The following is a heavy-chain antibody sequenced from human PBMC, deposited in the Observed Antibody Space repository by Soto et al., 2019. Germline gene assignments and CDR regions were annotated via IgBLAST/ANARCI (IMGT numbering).Heavy chain of an antibody. D-gene: IGHD3-10*01. J-gene: IGHJ1*01. CDR3: AKDDYYGSGSSFAEYFQH. Sequence: VQLVESGGGLVQPGRSLRLSCAASGFTFDDYAMHWVRQAPGKGLEWVSGISWNSGSIGYADSVKGRFTISRDNAKNSLYLQMNSLRAEDTALYYCAKDDYYGSGSSFAEYFQHWGQGTLVTVSS. CDR1: GFTFDDYA. CDR2: ISWNSGSI. V-gene: IGHV3-9*01.